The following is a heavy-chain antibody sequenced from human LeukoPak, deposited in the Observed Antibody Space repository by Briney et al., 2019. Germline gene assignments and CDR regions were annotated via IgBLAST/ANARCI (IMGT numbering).Heavy chain of an antibody. V-gene: IGHV1-69*13. Sequence: GASVKVSCKASGGTFISYAISWVRQAPGQGLEWMGGIIPIFGTANYAQKFQGRVTITADESTSTAYMELSSLRSEDTAVYYCARGLVRGDFDHWGQGTLVTVSS. D-gene: IGHD6-19*01. J-gene: IGHJ4*02. CDR2: IIPIFGTA. CDR1: GGTFISYA. CDR3: ARGLVRGDFDH.